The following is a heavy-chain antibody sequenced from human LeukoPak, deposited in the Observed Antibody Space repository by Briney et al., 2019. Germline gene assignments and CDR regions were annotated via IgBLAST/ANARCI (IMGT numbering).Heavy chain of an antibody. CDR3: SRGFRGVVVVPADYFDR. Sequence: SETLSLTCTVSGGSISSGDYYWSWIRQPPGKGLEWIGYIYYSGSTYYNPSLKSRVTISVDTSTNQFSLKLSSVTAADTAVYYWSRGFRGVVVVPADYFDRWGQGTLVTVSS. CDR2: IYYSGST. V-gene: IGHV4-30-4*08. CDR1: GGSISSGDYY. J-gene: IGHJ4*02. D-gene: IGHD2-2*01.